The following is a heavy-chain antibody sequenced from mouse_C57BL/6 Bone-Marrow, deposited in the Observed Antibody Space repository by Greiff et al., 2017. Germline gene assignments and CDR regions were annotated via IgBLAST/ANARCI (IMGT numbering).Heavy chain of an antibody. D-gene: IGHD3-3*01. CDR3: ARGGTRRRGAY. Sequence: EVKLMESGPGLVKPSQSLSLPCSVPGYSIPSGYYWNWIRQFPGNKLEWMGYISYDGSNNYHPSLKNRISITRDTSKNQFFLKLNSVTTEDSATYYCARGGTRRRGAYWGQGTLVTVSA. CDR1: GYSIPSGYY. J-gene: IGHJ3*01. CDR2: ISYDGSN. V-gene: IGHV3-6*01.